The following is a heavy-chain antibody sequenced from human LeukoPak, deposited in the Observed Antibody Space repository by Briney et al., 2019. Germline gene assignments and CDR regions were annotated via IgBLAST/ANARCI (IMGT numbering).Heavy chain of an antibody. CDR1: GYSFTSYW. Sequence: PGGSLNIPGKGSGYSFTSYWIGWAGQMPGKGLEWMGIIYPVESDTRYSPSIPGQVTISADKSISTTYLQWSRLKASDTAMYYCARRTPIAVAGHFDYWGQGTLVTVSS. D-gene: IGHD6-19*01. CDR3: ARRTPIAVAGHFDY. CDR2: IYPVESDT. J-gene: IGHJ4*02. V-gene: IGHV5-51*01.